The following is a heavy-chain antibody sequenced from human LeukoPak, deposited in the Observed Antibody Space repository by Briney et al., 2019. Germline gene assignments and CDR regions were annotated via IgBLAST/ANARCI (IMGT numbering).Heavy chain of an antibody. CDR2: ISYDGSNK. J-gene: IGHJ4*02. D-gene: IGHD6-13*01. Sequence: QSGGSLRLSCAASGFTFSSYGMHWVRQAPGKGLEWVAVISYDGSNKYYADSVKGRFTISRDNSKNTLYLQMNSLRAEDTAVYYCAKDRSISWTLDYWGQGTLVTVSS. CDR3: AKDRSISWTLDY. V-gene: IGHV3-30*18. CDR1: GFTFSSYG.